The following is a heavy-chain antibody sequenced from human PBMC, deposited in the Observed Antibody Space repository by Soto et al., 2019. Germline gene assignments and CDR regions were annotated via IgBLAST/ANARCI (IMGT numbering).Heavy chain of an antibody. Sequence: QVQLVESGGGMVQPGGSLTLSCAASGFSFSTYGMHWVRQAPGKGLEWVVVIWYDGSSKFYLESVKGRFTISRDNSKNTLYLQMNSLRAEDTALYYCARDRAGAVGDSGDYYYDMDVWGQGTTVIVSS. CDR2: IWYDGSSK. CDR1: GFSFSTYG. J-gene: IGHJ6*01. D-gene: IGHD1-26*01. V-gene: IGHV3-33*01. CDR3: ARDRAGAVGDSGDYYYDMDV.